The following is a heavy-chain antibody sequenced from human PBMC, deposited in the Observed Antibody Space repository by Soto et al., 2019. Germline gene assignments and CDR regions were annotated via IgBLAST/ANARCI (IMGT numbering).Heavy chain of an antibody. CDR2: IIPHFGPA. CDR1: GDSFNNDG. J-gene: IGHJ6*02. V-gene: IGHV1-69*06. D-gene: IGHD3-16*01. CDR3: ARGDMLDSHNYFALDV. Sequence: SVKVSCKASGDSFNNDGVNWVRQAPGQGLEWVGGIIPHFGPAKYPQKFQGRATITADTPTNTVFMELLSLTSDDTAIYYCARGDMLDSHNYFALDVWGQGTSVTVSS.